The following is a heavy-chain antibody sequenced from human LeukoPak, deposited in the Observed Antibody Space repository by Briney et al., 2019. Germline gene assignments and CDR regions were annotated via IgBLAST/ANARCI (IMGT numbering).Heavy chain of an antibody. D-gene: IGHD5-18*01. CDR3: VREARGYHYTYFDY. Sequence: PGGSPRLSCAASGFTFSSYWMSWVRQAPGKGLEWVANIKQDGSEKYYVDSVKGRFTISRDNARNSLYLQMNSLRAGDTAVYYCVREARGYHYTYFDYWGQGTLVTVSS. CDR1: GFTFSSYW. J-gene: IGHJ4*02. CDR2: IKQDGSEK. V-gene: IGHV3-7*01.